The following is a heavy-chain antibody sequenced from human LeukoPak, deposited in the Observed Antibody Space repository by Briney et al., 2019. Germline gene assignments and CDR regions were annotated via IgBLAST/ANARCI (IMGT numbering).Heavy chain of an antibody. CDR3: ARDKIVGPTTLDY. Sequence: PGGSLRLSCAASGFTFSGYWMSWVRQTPEKGLKWVANIKQDGYEKYYVDSVKGRFTISRDNAKNSLYLQMNSLRADDTAIYYCARDKIVGPTTLDYWGQGTLVTVSS. D-gene: IGHD1-26*01. CDR2: IKQDGYEK. J-gene: IGHJ4*02. V-gene: IGHV3-7*01. CDR1: GFTFSGYW.